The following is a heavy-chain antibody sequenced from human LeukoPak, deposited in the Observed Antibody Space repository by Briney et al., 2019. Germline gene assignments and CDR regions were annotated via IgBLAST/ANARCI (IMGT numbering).Heavy chain of an antibody. D-gene: IGHD3-3*01. V-gene: IGHV3-9*01. CDR3: AKALSSYDFWSGYFDY. Sequence: GGSLRLSCAASGFTFDDYAMHWVRQAPGKGLEWVSGISWNSGSIGYADSVKGRFTISRDNAKNSLYLQMNSLRAEDTALYYCAKALSSYDFWSGYFDYWGQGPLVTVSS. CDR1: GFTFDDYA. CDR2: ISWNSGSI. J-gene: IGHJ4*02.